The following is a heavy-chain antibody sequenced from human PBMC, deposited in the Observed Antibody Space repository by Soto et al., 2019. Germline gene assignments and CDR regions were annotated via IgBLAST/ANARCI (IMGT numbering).Heavy chain of an antibody. CDR3: AVYGYGVSAAAY. V-gene: IGHV3-7*03. Sequence: VGSLRLSCAGSGLTFRNDWLRWVRQAPGKGLEWVANINQDGSERYYVDSVRGRFTISRDNVENSLYLQLNSLRPEDTAVYYCAVYGYGVSAAAYWGQGTLVTVSS. CDR1: GLTFRNDW. CDR2: INQDGSER. J-gene: IGHJ4*02. D-gene: IGHD4-17*01.